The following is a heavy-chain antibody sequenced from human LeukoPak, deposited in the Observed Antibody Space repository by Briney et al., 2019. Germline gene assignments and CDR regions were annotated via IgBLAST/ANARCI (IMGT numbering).Heavy chain of an antibody. D-gene: IGHD6-13*01. CDR1: GFTFSSYG. V-gene: IGHV3-33*01. Sequence: PGGSLRLSCAASGFTFSSYGMHWVRQAPGKGLEWVAVIWYDGSNKYYADSVKGRFTISRDNSKNTLYLQMNSLRAEDTAVYYCAREFGSSWYGGQVFYYYYYGMAVWGQGTTVTVSS. CDR2: IWYDGSNK. CDR3: AREFGSSWYGGQVFYYYYYGMAV. J-gene: IGHJ6*02.